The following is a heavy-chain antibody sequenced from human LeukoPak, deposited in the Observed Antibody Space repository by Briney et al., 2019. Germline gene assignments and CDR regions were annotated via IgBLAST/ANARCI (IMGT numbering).Heavy chain of an antibody. Sequence: PSETLSLTCTVSGGSISSYYWSWIRQPPGKGLEWIGYIYYSGSTNYNPSLKSRVTISVDTSKNQFSLKLSSVTAADTAVYYCARPDPVVTAIFNFDYWGQGTLVTVSS. CDR2: IYYSGST. CDR3: ARPDPVVTAIFNFDY. D-gene: IGHD2-21*02. J-gene: IGHJ4*02. V-gene: IGHV4-59*01. CDR1: GGSISSYY.